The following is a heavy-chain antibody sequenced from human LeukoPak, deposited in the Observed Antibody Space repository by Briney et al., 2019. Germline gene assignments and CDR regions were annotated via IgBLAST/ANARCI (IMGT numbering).Heavy chain of an antibody. V-gene: IGHV4-4*02. CDR2: IYHSGRT. Sequence: SETLSLTCAVSGGSIISGNWWSWVRQPPGKGLEWIGEIYHSGRTNYNPSLKSRVTISVDTSKNQFSLKLSSVTAADTAVYYCARDLGRDGYIDYWGQGTLVTVSS. CDR1: GGSIISGNW. CDR3: ARDLGRDGYIDY. D-gene: IGHD5-24*01. J-gene: IGHJ4*02.